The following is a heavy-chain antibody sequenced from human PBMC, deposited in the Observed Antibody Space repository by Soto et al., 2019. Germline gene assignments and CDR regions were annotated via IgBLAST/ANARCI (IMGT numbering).Heavy chain of an antibody. J-gene: IGHJ5*02. V-gene: IGHV3-64*01. CDR2: ISANGGST. D-gene: IGHD2-21*01. CDR3: ARGLATGVWFFDR. Sequence: EVQLVESGGGLVQPGGSLRLSCVASGFTFSSCGMHWVRQSPGKGLEYVSAISANGGSTYYANSVKGRFTVSRDNSKNTLYLQMGSLRVEDMAVYYCARGLATGVWFFDRWGQGTLVTVSS. CDR1: GFTFSSCG.